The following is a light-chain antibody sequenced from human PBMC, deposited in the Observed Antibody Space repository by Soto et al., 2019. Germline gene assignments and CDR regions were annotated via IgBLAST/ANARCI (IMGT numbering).Light chain of an antibody. CDR3: AAWDDSLNGWV. J-gene: IGLJ3*02. Sequence: QPVLTQPPSASGTPGQRVTISCSGSTSNIGTYTVNWYQQVPGTAPKLLMYSNNQRPSGVPDRFSGSKSGTSASLAISGLQSEDEADYYCAAWDDSLNGWVFGGGTKLTVL. CDR2: SNN. V-gene: IGLV1-44*01. CDR1: TSNIGTYT.